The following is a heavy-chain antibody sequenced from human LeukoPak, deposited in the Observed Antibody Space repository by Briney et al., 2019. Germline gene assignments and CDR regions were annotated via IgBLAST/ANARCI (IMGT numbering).Heavy chain of an antibody. J-gene: IGHJ5*02. V-gene: IGHV4-30-4*01. CDR3: ATRPDIATTGPGWFDP. D-gene: IGHD6-13*01. Sequence: HPSETLSLTCTVSGGSISSGDYYWSWIRQPPGKGLEWIGYIYYSGSTYYNPSLKSRVTISVDTSKNQFSLKLTSVTAADTAVYYCATRPDIATTGPGWFDPWGQGTLVTVSS. CDR1: GGSISSGDYY. CDR2: IYYSGST.